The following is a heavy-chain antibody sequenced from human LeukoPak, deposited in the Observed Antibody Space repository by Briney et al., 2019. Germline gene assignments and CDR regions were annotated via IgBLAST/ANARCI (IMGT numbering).Heavy chain of an antibody. Sequence: PSETLSLTCSVSGGSITSSLYHWGCLRQPPGKGLEWIGNVFHSGNTYYSPSLQSRVAISVDTSKNQFSLKLSSVTAADTAVYYCARLNYYYDSSGYYPSSPFDYWGQGTLVTVSS. CDR2: VFHSGNT. CDR1: GGSITSSLYH. CDR3: ARLNYYYDSSGYYPSSPFDY. V-gene: IGHV4-39*01. J-gene: IGHJ4*02. D-gene: IGHD3-22*01.